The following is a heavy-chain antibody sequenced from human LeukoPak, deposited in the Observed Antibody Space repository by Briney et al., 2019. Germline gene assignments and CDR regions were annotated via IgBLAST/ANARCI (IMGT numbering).Heavy chain of an antibody. Sequence: GASVKVSCKASGGTFSSYAISWVRQAPGQGLEWMGRIIPIFGIANYAQKFQGRVTITADKSTSTAYMELSSLRSEDTAVNYCARGSGGDFWSGYYFDYWGQGTLVTVSS. CDR1: GGTFSSYA. CDR2: IIPIFGIA. CDR3: ARGSGGDFWSGYYFDY. J-gene: IGHJ4*02. V-gene: IGHV1-69*04. D-gene: IGHD3-3*01.